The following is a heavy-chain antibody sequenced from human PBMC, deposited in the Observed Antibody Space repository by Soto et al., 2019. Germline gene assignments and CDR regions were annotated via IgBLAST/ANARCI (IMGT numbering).Heavy chain of an antibody. Sequence: QVQLVQSGAEVKKTGASVEVSCKASGYTFISYGISWVRQAPGQGLEWVGWISPYNGKTNYAQKFQGRVTLTTETSTSTAYLDLRSLRYDDTAVYYCARGGFSTSWLGLLGTGAHGVEIDYWGQGTLVTVSS. D-gene: IGHD6-13*01. V-gene: IGHV1-18*01. CDR2: ISPYNGKT. J-gene: IGHJ4*02. CDR3: ARGGFSTSWLGLLGTGAHGVEIDY. CDR1: GYTFISYG.